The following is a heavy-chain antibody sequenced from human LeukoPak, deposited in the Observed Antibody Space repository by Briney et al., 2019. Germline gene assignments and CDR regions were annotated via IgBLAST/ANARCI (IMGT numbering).Heavy chain of an antibody. J-gene: IGHJ4*02. CDR2: TRKKAYGGTT. V-gene: IGHV3-49*03. D-gene: IGHD3-10*01. CDR3: TRGWFGIEY. Sequence: GGSLRLSCTTSGFIFGDYAMSWFRQAPGRGLEWVGLTRKKAYGGTTEYAASVKGRFTISRDESKSIAYLQMNNLRSDDTAVYYCTRGWFGIEYWGQGALVTVSS. CDR1: GFIFGDYA.